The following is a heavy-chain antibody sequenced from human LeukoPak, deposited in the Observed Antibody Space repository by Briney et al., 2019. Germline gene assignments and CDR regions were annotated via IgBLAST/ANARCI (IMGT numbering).Heavy chain of an antibody. J-gene: IGHJ5*02. CDR1: GCTFTGYY. D-gene: IGHD3-22*01. V-gene: IGHV1-2*06. CDR2: INPNSGGT. Sequence: ASVKVSCKASGCTFTGYYMHWVRQAPGQGLEWMGRINPNSGGTNYAQKFQGRVTMTRDTSTSTAYMELSRLRSDDTAVYYCALSGDYYDSSGYRAPFDPWGQGTLVTVSS. CDR3: ALSGDYYDSSGYRAPFDP.